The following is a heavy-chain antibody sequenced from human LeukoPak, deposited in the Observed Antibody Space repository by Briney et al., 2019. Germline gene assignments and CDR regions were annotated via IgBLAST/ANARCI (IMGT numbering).Heavy chain of an antibody. CDR3: TTNLLSLFGVGY. D-gene: IGHD3-3*01. CDR1: GLSFIELS. CDR2: FDPEKDET. V-gene: IGHV1-24*01. Sequence: ASVKVSCKVSGLSFIELSFHWVRQAPGKGLEWMGGFDPEKDETVYAQKFQGRVTMTEDTSTDTVYLELSSLRSEDTAIYYCTTNLLSLFGVGYWGHGTLVTVSS. J-gene: IGHJ4*01.